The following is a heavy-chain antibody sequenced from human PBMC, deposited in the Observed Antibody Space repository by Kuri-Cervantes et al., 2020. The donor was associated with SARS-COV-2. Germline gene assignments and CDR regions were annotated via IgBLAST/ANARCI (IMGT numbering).Heavy chain of an antibody. V-gene: IGHV4-39*01. CDR3: ARHTITGPFDY. Sequence: GSLRLSCTVSGGSISSGSYYWGWIRQPPGMGLEWIGSIDHSGSTYYNPSLKSRVTISIDTSKNQFCLKLSSVTAADTAVYHCARHTITGPFDYWGQGTLVTVSS. CDR2: IDHSGST. D-gene: IGHD1-20*01. CDR1: GGSISSGSYY. J-gene: IGHJ4*02.